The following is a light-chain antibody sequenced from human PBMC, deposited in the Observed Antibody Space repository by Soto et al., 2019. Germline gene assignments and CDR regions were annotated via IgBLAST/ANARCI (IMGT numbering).Light chain of an antibody. J-gene: IGLJ1*01. CDR1: SSDVGFYYL. V-gene: IGLV2-23*01. Sequence: QSVLTQPASVSGSPGQSITISCTGTSSDVGFYYLVSWYHHRPGKAPKFRLYEGSKRPSGVSNRFSGSKSGNTASLTISGLQAEDEAYYYCCSYAGSSYYVFGSGTKVTVL. CDR2: EGS. CDR3: CSYAGSSYYV.